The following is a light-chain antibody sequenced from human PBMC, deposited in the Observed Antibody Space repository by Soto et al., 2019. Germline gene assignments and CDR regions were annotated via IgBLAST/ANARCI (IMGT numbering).Light chain of an antibody. Sequence: DTQMTQSPSYLSASVGDRISITCRASQTASNYVNWYQQKPGKAPTLLISATSTLQSGVPSRFRGSGSGTEFTPPLTSLQPEDFLTNYCQQTYATPRTFGQGTKVAIK. CDR3: QQTYATPRT. CDR1: QTASNY. J-gene: IGKJ1*01. V-gene: IGKV1-39*01. CDR2: ATS.